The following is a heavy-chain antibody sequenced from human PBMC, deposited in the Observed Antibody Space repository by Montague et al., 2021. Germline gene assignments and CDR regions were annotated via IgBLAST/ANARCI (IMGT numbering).Heavy chain of an antibody. CDR2: TYYRSTWYT. D-gene: IGHD3-10*01. Sequence: CAISGGSVSNNNAAWNWIRESPSRGLEWLGRTYYRSTWYTDYAVSVKGRIAINPDTSENQFSLQLNSVTPEDTAVYYCAREGVGDLLFSFDSWGQGTLVTVSS. V-gene: IGHV6-1*01. J-gene: IGHJ4*02. CDR3: AREGVGDLLFSFDS. CDR1: GGSVSNNNAA.